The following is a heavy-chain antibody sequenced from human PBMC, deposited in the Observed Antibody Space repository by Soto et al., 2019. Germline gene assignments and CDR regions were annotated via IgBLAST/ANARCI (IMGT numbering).Heavy chain of an antibody. Sequence: GGSLRLSCAASGFTFSSYAMSWVRQAPGKGLEWVSAISGSGGSTYYADSVKGRFTISRDNSKNTLYLQMNSLRAEDTAVYYCVKVGTTVGYSGMDVWAQRTTVTVSS. J-gene: IGHJ6*02. CDR1: GFTFSSYA. D-gene: IGHD4-4*01. CDR3: VKVGTTVGYSGMDV. CDR2: ISGSGGST. V-gene: IGHV3-23*01.